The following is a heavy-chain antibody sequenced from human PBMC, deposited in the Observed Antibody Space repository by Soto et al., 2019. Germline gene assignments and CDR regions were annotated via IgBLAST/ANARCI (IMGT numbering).Heavy chain of an antibody. CDR2: IIPVFGTP. CDR3: ARGDATKIIVTTYYGLDV. V-gene: IGHV1-69*13. D-gene: IGHD3-22*01. J-gene: IGHJ6*02. CDR1: GGSFSNYG. Sequence: SVKVSCKASGGSFSNYGMSWVRQAPGQGLEWMGGIIPVFGTPHYAQKFQDRVTITADESTSTVYMEVSSLTSEDTAVYYCARGDATKIIVTTYYGLDVWGQGTTVTVSS.